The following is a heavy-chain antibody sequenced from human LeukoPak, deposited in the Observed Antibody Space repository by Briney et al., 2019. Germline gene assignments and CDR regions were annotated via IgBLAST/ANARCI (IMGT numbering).Heavy chain of an antibody. CDR3: AREASGWGAVAGTRAFDI. J-gene: IGHJ3*02. D-gene: IGHD6-19*01. V-gene: IGHV3-7*01. CDR2: IKQDGSEK. CDR1: GFTFSSYW. Sequence: PGGSLRLSCAASGFTFSSYWMSWVRQAPGKGLEWVANIKQDGSEKYYVDSVKGRFTISRDNAKNSLYLQMNSLGAEDTAVYYCAREASGWGAVAGTRAFDIWGQGTMVTVSS.